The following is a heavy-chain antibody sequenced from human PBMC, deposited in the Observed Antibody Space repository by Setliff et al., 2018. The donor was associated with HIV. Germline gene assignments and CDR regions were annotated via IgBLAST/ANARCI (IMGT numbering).Heavy chain of an antibody. V-gene: IGHV4-61*08. CDR1: GDSIRNGGYS. CDR3: ARQAWHSGRNGYFVDY. J-gene: IGHJ4*02. D-gene: IGHD2-15*01. CDR2: VYYDAST. Sequence: SETLSLTCAVSGDSIRNGGYSWTWIRQPPGKGLEWIGTVYYDASTIYTPSLNSRVIISVDTSKSLFSLKLSSVTAADTAVYYCARQAWHSGRNGYFVDYWGQGTLVTVS.